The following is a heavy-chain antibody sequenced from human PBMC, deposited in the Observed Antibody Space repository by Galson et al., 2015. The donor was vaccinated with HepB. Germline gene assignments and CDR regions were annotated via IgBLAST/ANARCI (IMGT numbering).Heavy chain of an antibody. D-gene: IGHD2-21*02. CDR3: ARTDLRYCGGDCYLTDQ. V-gene: IGHV1-18*04. J-gene: IGHJ4*02. CDR2: ITPHNGNT. CDR1: GYTFTTYG. Sequence: SVKVSCKASGYTFTTYGISWVRQAPGQGLEWMGLITPHNGNTNYAEKFQGRVTMTTDTSTGTAFIDLRSLRSDDTAIYYCARTDLRYCGGDCYLTDQWGQGTLVTVSS.